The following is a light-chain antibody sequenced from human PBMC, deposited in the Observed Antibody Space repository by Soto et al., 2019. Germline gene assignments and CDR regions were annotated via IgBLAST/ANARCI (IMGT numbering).Light chain of an antibody. J-gene: IGLJ2*01. CDR3: SSYTSTSTVV. CDR2: DVY. CDR1: SSDVGGDNF. Sequence: QSALTQPASVSGSPGQSITISCTGTSSDVGGDNFVSWYQQHPGKAPKLIVHDVYNRPSGVSDRFSGSKSGTAASLTIAGLQAEAEADYHWSSYTSTSTVVFGGGTKLTVL. V-gene: IGLV2-14*01.